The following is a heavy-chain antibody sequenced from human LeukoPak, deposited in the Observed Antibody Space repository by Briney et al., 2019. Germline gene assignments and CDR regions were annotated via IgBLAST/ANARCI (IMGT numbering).Heavy chain of an antibody. CDR3: ARADYYFFMDV. Sequence: GGSLRLSCAASGFRFSDYGIHWVRQAPGKGLEWVAFIRFDATIKYYTDSVKGRFTISRDNSKNTVYFQMNSLRPEDTAVYYCARADYYFFMDVWGKGTTVTDSS. V-gene: IGHV3-30*02. CDR2: IRFDATIK. J-gene: IGHJ6*03. D-gene: IGHD6-19*01. CDR1: GFRFSDYG.